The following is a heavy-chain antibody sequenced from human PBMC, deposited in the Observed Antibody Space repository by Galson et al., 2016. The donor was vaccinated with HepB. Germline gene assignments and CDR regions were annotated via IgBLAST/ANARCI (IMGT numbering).Heavy chain of an antibody. CDR1: GFTFSSYA. CDR3: VRDAGYSNAFGY. V-gene: IGHV3-30-3*01. J-gene: IGHJ4*02. Sequence: SLRLSCAGSGFTFSSYALHWVRQAPGKGPEWVAVISYDGSNKYYADSVKGRFTISRDNSKNTLYVHMNSLRAEDTAVYYCVRDAGYSNAFGYWGQGTLVTVSS. D-gene: IGHD4-11*01. CDR2: ISYDGSNK.